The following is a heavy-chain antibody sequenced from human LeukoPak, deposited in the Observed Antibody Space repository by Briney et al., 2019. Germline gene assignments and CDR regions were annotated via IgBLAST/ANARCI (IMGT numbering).Heavy chain of an antibody. CDR1: GFTFSSYA. J-gene: IGHJ4*02. D-gene: IGHD1-1*01. CDR2: TSGSGGST. Sequence: PAGSLRLSCAASGFTFSSYAMSWVRQAPGKELEWVSATSGSGGSTYYADSVKGRFTISRDNSKNTLYLQMNSLRAEDTAVYYCAKAQNVQARYNWNAGYFDYWGQGTLVTVSS. CDR3: AKAQNVQARYNWNAGYFDY. V-gene: IGHV3-23*01.